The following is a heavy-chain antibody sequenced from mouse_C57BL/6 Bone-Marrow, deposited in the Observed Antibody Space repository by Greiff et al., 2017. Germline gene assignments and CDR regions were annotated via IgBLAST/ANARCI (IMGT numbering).Heavy chain of an antibody. CDR1: GYAFTHYL. CDR3: ARLNYGSSYASFAY. Sequence: QVQLQQSGAELVRPGTSVKVSCKASGYAFTHYLIEWVKQRPGQGLEWIGVINPGSGGTNYNEKFKGKATLTADKSSSTAYMQLSSLTSEDSAVYFGARLNYGSSYASFAYWGQGTLVTVSA. J-gene: IGHJ3*01. D-gene: IGHD1-1*01. CDR2: INPGSGGT. V-gene: IGHV1-54*01.